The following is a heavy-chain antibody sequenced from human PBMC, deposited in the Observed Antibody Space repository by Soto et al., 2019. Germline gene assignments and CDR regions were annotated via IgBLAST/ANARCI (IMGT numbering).Heavy chain of an antibody. CDR3: ARPLWRDDYNWGYFDL. D-gene: IGHD4-4*01. Sequence: QVQLVESGGGVVQPGRSLRLSCAASGFTFSSYAMHWVRQAPGKGLEGVAVISYDGSNKYYADSVKGRFTISRDNSKNTLYLQMNRLRLEDTAVYYCARPLWRDDYNWGYFDLWGRGTLVTVSS. CDR1: GFTFSSYA. V-gene: IGHV3-30-3*01. J-gene: IGHJ2*01. CDR2: ISYDGSNK.